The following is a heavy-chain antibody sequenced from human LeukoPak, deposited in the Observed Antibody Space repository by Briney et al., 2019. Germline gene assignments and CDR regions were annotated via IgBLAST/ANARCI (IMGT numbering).Heavy chain of an antibody. D-gene: IGHD1-26*01. CDR1: GFTFSSYW. Sequence: GGSLRLSCAASGFTFSSYWMHWVRQAPEKGLVWVSRINSDGSSTSYADSVKGRFTISRDNAKNALYLQMNSLRAEDTAVYYCARGHSGSYGYWGQGTLVTVSS. CDR2: INSDGSST. CDR3: ARGHSGSYGY. V-gene: IGHV3-74*01. J-gene: IGHJ4*02.